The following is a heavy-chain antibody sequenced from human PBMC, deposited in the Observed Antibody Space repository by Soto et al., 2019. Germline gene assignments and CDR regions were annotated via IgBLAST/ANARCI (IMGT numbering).Heavy chain of an antibody. CDR3: VRVVAIPGYPDN. V-gene: IGHV1-69*12. D-gene: IGHD5-12*01. CDR1: GVTFSSYA. J-gene: IGHJ4*02. Sequence: QVQLVQSGAEVRQPASSVQVSCKTSGVTFSSYAISWVRQAPGQGLEWMGGIVPIVDTSTYAQKFQGRVTITADESTSTGYMELSSLRSDDTAVYYCVRVVAIPGYPDNWGQGTLVTVSS. CDR2: IVPIVDTS.